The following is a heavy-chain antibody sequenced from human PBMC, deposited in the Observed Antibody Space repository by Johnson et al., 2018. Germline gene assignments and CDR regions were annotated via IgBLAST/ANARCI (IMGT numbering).Heavy chain of an antibody. CDR1: GFTFSTYG. CDR3: ANVATFDY. J-gene: IGHJ4*02. CDR2: IWYDGSNK. Sequence: QVQLVQSGGGVVQPGRSLRLSCAASGFTFSTYGMPWVRQAPGKGLEWVAVIWYDGSNKYYADSVKGRFTISRESSKNTLYLQMNSLRAEDTAVYYCANVATFDYWGQGTLVTVSS. V-gene: IGHV3-33*06. D-gene: IGHD2-15*01.